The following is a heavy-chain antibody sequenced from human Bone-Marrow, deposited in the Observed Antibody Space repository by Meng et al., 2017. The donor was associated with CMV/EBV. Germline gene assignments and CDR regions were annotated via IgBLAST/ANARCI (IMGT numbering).Heavy chain of an antibody. D-gene: IGHD2-21*01. CDR3: ARATTYCGGDCYTFFDP. J-gene: IGHJ5*02. Sequence: GSLRLSCAVYGGSFSGYYWSWIRQPPGKGLEWIGEINHSGSTNYNPSLKSRVTISVDTSNNQFSLKLSSVTAADTAVYYCARATTYCGGDCYTFFDPWGQGTLVTVSS. CDR1: GGSFSGYY. CDR2: INHSGST. V-gene: IGHV4-34*01.